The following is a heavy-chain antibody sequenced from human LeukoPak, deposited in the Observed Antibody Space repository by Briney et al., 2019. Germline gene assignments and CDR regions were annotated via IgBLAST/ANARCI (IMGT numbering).Heavy chain of an antibody. V-gene: IGHV3-30*04. CDR3: ARALYVLTGSAFDY. CDR2: ISSGGSRK. CDR1: GFTFSTYA. J-gene: IGHJ4*02. Sequence: GGSLRLSCAASGFTFSTYAMHWVRQAPGKGLEWVAVISSGGSRKYYADSVKGRFTISRDDSKSTLYLQMNSLRAEDTAVYYCARALYVLTGSAFDYWGQGTLVTVSS. D-gene: IGHD3-9*01.